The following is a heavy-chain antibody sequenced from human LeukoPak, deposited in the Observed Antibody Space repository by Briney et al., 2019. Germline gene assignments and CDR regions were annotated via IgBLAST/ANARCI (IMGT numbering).Heavy chain of an antibody. J-gene: IGHJ4*02. CDR2: ISSSGGST. V-gene: IGHV3-23*01. CDR1: GFAFSSYA. D-gene: IGHD6-19*01. Sequence: GRSLRLSCAASGFAFSSYAMTWVRQAPGKGLEWVSGISSSGGSTYYADSVKGRFTISRDNSKNTLYLQMNSLRAEDTAVYYCAKRAVVGMWYFDYWGQGTLVTVSS. CDR3: AKRAVVGMWYFDY.